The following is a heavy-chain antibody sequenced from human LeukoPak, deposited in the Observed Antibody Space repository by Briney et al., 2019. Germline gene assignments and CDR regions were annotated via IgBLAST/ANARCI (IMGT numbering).Heavy chain of an antibody. J-gene: IGHJ4*02. V-gene: IGHV3-21*01. CDR1: GFTFSSYS. CDR2: ISSSSSYI. D-gene: IGHD6-6*01. CDR3: AREGRQLGSSPYFDY. Sequence: PGGSLRLSCAASGFTFSSYSMNWVRQAPGKGLEWVSSISSSSSYIYYADSVKGRFTISRDNAKNSLYLQMNSLRAEDTAVYYCAREGRQLGSSPYFDYWGQGTLVTVSS.